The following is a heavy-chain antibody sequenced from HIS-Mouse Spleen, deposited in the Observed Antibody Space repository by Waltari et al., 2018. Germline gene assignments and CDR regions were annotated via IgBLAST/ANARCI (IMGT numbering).Heavy chain of an antibody. CDR3: ARGFGRYYDSSGYYYGMDV. Sequence: QVQLVQSGAEVKKPGASVKVSCKASGYTFTGYYIHWVRQAPGQRLEWMGWINPNSGGTNYAQKFQGRVTMTRDTSISTAYMELSRLRSDDTAVYYCARGFGRYYDSSGYYYGMDVWGQGTTVTVSS. J-gene: IGHJ6*02. V-gene: IGHV1-2*02. CDR2: INPNSGGT. D-gene: IGHD3-22*01. CDR1: GYTFTGYY.